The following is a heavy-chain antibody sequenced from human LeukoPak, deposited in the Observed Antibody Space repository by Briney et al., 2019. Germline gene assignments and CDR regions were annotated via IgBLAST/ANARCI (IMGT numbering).Heavy chain of an antibody. V-gene: IGHV4-59*01. CDR1: GGSISNYH. Sequence: SETLSLTCTVSGGSISNYHWSWIRQPPGKGLEWIGYTYHSGSTKYNPSLKSRVTISVDTSKNQFSLKLSSVTAADTAVYYCARAFYCSSTSCYGGYYYAMDVWGKGTTVTVSS. CDR3: ARAFYCSSTSCYGGYYYAMDV. D-gene: IGHD2-2*01. CDR2: TYHSGST. J-gene: IGHJ6*04.